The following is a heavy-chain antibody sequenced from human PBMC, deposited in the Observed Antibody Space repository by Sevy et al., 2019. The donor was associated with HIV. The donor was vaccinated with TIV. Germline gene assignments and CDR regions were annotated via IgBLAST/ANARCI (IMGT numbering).Heavy chain of an antibody. J-gene: IGHJ6*02. CDR1: GGSISSYY. V-gene: IGHV4-59*01. D-gene: IGHD1-1*01. CDR2: ISYSGST. Sequence: SETLSLTCTVSGGSISSYYWSWIRQPPGKGLEWIGYISYSGSTNDNPSLRSRVTISIYTSKNQFSLRLSSVSAADTLVYYCARGGGRTDWGMDVWGPGTTVTVSS. CDR3: ARGGGRTDWGMDV.